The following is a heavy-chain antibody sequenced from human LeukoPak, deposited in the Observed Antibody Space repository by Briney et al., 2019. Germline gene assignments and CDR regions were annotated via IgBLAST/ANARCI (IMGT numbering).Heavy chain of an antibody. Sequence: SETLSLTCAVYGGSFSGYYWSWIRQPPGKGLGWIGEINHSGSTNYNPSLKSRVTISVDTSKNQFSLKLSSVTAADTAVYYCARVSSSWYLNYYCMDVWGQGTPVTVSS. CDR1: GGSFSGYY. D-gene: IGHD6-13*01. V-gene: IGHV4-34*01. J-gene: IGHJ6*02. CDR3: ARVSSSWYLNYYCMDV. CDR2: INHSGST.